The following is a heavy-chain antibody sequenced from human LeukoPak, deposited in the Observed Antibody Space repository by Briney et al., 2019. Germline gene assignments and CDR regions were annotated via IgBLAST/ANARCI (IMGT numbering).Heavy chain of an antibody. Sequence: PSETLSLTCTVSGGSISSYYWSWIRQPPGKGLEWIGYIYYSGSTNYNPSLKSRVTISVDTSKNQFSLKLSSVTAADTAVYYCARAFYGGNPNVGYWGQGTLVTVSS. CDR1: GGSISSYY. V-gene: IGHV4-59*01. J-gene: IGHJ4*02. D-gene: IGHD4-23*01. CDR3: ARAFYGGNPNVGY. CDR2: IYYSGST.